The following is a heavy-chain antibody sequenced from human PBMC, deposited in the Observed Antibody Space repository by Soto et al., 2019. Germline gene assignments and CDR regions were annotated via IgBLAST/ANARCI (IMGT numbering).Heavy chain of an antibody. CDR2: INHSGST. CDR1: GGSFSGYY. J-gene: IGHJ4*02. Sequence: PSETLSLTCAVYGGSFSGYYWSWIRQPPGKGLEWIGEINHSGSTNYNPSLKSRVTISVDTSKNQFSLKLSSVTAADTAVYYCARGLPKLELSYYWGQGTPVTVSS. V-gene: IGHV4-34*01. CDR3: ARGLPKLELSYY. D-gene: IGHD1-7*01.